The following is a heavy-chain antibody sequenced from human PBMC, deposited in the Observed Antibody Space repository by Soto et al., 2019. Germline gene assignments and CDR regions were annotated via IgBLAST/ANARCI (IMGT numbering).Heavy chain of an antibody. D-gene: IGHD6-19*01. Sequence: PGGSLRLSCAASGFTFSSYGMHWVRQAPGKGLEWVAVISYDGSNKYYADSVKGRFTISRDNSKNTLYLQMNSLRAEDTAVYYCAKDLRPYSSGSFGLDYWGQGTLVTVSS. V-gene: IGHV3-30*18. CDR2: ISYDGSNK. J-gene: IGHJ4*02. CDR3: AKDLRPYSSGSFGLDY. CDR1: GFTFSSYG.